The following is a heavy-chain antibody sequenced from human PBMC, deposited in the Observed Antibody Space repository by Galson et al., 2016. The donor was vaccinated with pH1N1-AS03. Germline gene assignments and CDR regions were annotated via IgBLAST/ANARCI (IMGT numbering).Heavy chain of an antibody. V-gene: IGHV4-4*02. Sequence: ETLSLTCAVSGDSISTSNWWSWVRQPPGKGLEWIGEVSHAGRTNYSPSLKSRVTISLDKSKNQFSLQLTSVPAADTAVYYCARDVLPYSLGLDVWGQGTTVTVSS. CDR3: ARDVLPYSLGLDV. J-gene: IGHJ6*02. CDR1: GDSISTSNW. CDR2: VSHAGRT. D-gene: IGHD5-18*01.